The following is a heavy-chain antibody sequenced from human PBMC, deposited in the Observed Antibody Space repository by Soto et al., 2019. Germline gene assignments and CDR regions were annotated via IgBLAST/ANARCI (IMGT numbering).Heavy chain of an antibody. J-gene: IGHJ6*02. Sequence: ASVKVSCKTSGYTFTRYSLHWVRQAPGQGLEWMGWINSANGNTKYSQSFQGRVSIIRDTSASTAYMELSSLRSEDTAMYYCVRSFSPTRVDRLMAYYYYGVDVWGQGTTVTVSS. V-gene: IGHV1-3*01. CDR1: GYTFTRYS. D-gene: IGHD5-12*01. CDR2: INSANGNT. CDR3: VRSFSPTRVDRLMAYYYYGVDV.